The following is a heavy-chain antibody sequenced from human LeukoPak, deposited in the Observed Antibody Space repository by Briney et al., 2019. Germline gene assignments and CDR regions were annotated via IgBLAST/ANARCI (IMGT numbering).Heavy chain of an antibody. CDR1: GASITRYF. Sequence: SETLSLTCTVSGASITRYFWNWIRQPPGKALEWIGYISSGGSTNYNPSLKSRVTISIDTSKNQFSLNVNSVTAADTAVYYCVRSKSGAYGWFDPWGQGTLVTVFS. J-gene: IGHJ5*02. V-gene: IGHV4-59*01. CDR3: VRSKSGAYGWFDP. D-gene: IGHD2-15*01. CDR2: ISSGGST.